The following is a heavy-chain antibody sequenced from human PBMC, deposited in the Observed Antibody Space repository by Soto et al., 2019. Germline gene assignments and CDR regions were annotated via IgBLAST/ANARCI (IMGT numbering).Heavy chain of an antibody. Sequence: PSETLSLTCAVSGGSFSSSNWWSGVRQPPGKGLEWIGEIYHTGSTNYNPSLKSRVTISVDTSKNQFSLKLSSVTAADTAVYYCARGRIQLWYPFDYWGQGALVTVSS. CDR1: GGSFSSSNW. D-gene: IGHD5-18*01. CDR3: ARGRIQLWYPFDY. CDR2: IYHTGST. J-gene: IGHJ4*02. V-gene: IGHV4-4*02.